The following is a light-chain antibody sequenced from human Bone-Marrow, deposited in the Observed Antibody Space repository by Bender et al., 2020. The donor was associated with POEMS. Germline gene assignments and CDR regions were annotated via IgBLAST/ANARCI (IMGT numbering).Light chain of an antibody. Sequence: SYELTQPPSVSVSPGQTARITCSGDALPKQYTYWYQQKPGRAPVLVIYKDTERPSGLPGRFSGSSAGTTVTLTINGVQAEDEADYYCQSADNSDTYNVVFGGGTKLTVL. CDR1: ALPKQY. V-gene: IGLV3-25*03. J-gene: IGLJ2*01. CDR3: QSADNSDTYNVV. CDR2: KDT.